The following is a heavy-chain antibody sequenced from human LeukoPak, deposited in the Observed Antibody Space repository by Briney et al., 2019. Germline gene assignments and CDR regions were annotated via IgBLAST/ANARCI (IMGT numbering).Heavy chain of an antibody. D-gene: IGHD1-26*01. CDR2: IKPGGSEK. V-gene: IGHV3-7*01. Sequence: GGSLRLSCAASRFTFSNYWMSWVRQAPGKGLEWVANIKPGGSEKYYVDSVKGRFTISRDNVKNSLYLQMNSLRAEDTAVYYCARDESLGATTAWGQGTLVTVSS. J-gene: IGHJ5*02. CDR3: ARDESLGATTA. CDR1: RFTFSNYW.